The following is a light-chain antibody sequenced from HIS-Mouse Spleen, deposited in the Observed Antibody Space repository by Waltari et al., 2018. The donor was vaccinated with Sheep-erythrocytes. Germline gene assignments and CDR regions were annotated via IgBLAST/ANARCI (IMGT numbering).Light chain of an antibody. Sequence: AIRMTQSPSSLSASTGDRVTITCRASQGLSSYLAWYQQKPGKAPKLLIYAASTLQSGVPSRVSGSGSGTDFTLTISCLQSEDFATYYCQQYYSYPYTFGQGTKLEIK. CDR1: QGLSSY. CDR3: QQYYSYPYT. CDR2: AAS. V-gene: IGKV1-8*01. J-gene: IGKJ2*01.